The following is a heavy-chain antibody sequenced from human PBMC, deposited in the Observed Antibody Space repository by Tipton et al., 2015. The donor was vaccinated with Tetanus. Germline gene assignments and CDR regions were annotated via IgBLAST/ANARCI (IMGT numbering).Heavy chain of an antibody. Sequence: SLRLSCAASGFDFSSDWMTWVRQAPGKGLEWVANIKQDGNERYHVDSVKGRFTISRDNGKNLLYLQMNSLRVEDTAVYYCARDPHTIRTGNHRGFDYWGQGTKVTVSS. V-gene: IGHV3-7*03. J-gene: IGHJ4*02. CDR3: ARDPHTIRTGNHRGFDY. CDR2: IKQDGNER. D-gene: IGHD3-10*01. CDR1: GFDFSSDW.